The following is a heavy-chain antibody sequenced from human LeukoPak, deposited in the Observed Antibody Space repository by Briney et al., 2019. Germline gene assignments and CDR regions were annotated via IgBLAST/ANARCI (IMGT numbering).Heavy chain of an antibody. CDR2: INPNSGGT. J-gene: IGHJ4*02. CDR1: GYTFTGYY. D-gene: IGHD6-6*01. V-gene: IGHV1-2*02. CDR3: AREGSSSSYVFDY. Sequence: ASVKVSCKASGYTFTGYYMHWVRQAPGQGLEWMGWINPNSGGTNYAQKFQGRVTMTRDTSISTAYMELSRLRSDDTAVYYCAREGSSSSYVFDYWGQGALVTVSS.